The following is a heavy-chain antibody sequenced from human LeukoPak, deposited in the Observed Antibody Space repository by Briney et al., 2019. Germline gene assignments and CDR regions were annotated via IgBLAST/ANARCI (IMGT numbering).Heavy chain of an antibody. Sequence: PGGSLRLSCTASGFTFGDYAMSWFRQAPGKGLEWVGFIRSKAYGGTTEYAASVKGRFTISRDESKSIAYLQMNSLKTEDTAVYYCTREDTTVTTPPDYWGQGTLVTVSS. CDR2: IRSKAYGGTT. D-gene: IGHD4-17*01. CDR1: GFTFGDYA. CDR3: TREDTTVTTPPDY. V-gene: IGHV3-49*03. J-gene: IGHJ4*02.